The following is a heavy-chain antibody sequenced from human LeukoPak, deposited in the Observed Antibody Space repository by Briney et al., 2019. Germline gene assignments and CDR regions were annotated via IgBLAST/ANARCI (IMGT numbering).Heavy chain of an antibody. V-gene: IGHV1-8*01. D-gene: IGHD6-13*01. CDR1: GYTFTNYD. CDR3: ARGGIAAAGTTKMKYYYYGMDV. J-gene: IGHJ6*02. Sequence: AASVKVSCKASGYTFTNYDINGVRQAPGQGLEWMGWMNPNSGNTGYAQKFQGRVTMTRNTSISTAYMELSSLRSEDTAVYYCARGGIAAAGTTKMKYYYYGMDVWGQGTTVTVSS. CDR2: MNPNSGNT.